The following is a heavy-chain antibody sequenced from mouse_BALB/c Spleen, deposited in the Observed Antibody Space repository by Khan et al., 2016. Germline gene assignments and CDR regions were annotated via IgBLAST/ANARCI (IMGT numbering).Heavy chain of an antibody. CDR1: GFTFTDYY. V-gene: IGHV7-3*02. J-gene: IGHJ3*01. Sequence: EVELVESGGGLVQPGGSLRLSCATSGFTFTDYYMSWVRQPPGKALEWLGFIRNKANGYTTEYSAFVKGRFTISRDNSQSILYLQMNTLRAEDSATYYCARAPGDGKAWFAYWGQGTLVTVSA. CDR3: ARAPGDGKAWFAY. CDR2: IRNKANGYTT. D-gene: IGHD2-1*01.